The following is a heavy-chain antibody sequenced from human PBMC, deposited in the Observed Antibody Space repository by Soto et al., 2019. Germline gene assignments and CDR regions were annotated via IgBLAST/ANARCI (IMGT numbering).Heavy chain of an antibody. J-gene: IGHJ3*01. CDR3: TKGASTSCFSALDL. CDR1: GFTFDDYA. Sequence: EVQLVESGGGVVQPGRSLRLSCSASGFTFDDYAMNWVRQAPGKGLEWVSSISWNSGNIVYADSVRGRFTISRDNAKASVHLQMNSLRAEDTALYYCTKGASTSCFSALDLWGQGTMVTVSS. D-gene: IGHD2-2*01. V-gene: IGHV3-9*01. CDR2: ISWNSGNI.